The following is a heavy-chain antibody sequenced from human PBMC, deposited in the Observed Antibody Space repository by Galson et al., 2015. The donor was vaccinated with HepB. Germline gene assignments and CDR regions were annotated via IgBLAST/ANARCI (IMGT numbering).Heavy chain of an antibody. V-gene: IGHV1-2*02. CDR2: INPNSGGT. CDR3: ASLTVVAPSSGVVDYYGIDV. D-gene: IGHD6-6*01. Sequence: SVKVSCKASGYMFNTYGISWVRQAPGQGLEWMGWINPNSGGTNYAQKFQGRVTITRDTSISTAYMELSRLRSDDTAVYYCASLTVVAPSSGVVDYYGIDVWGQGTTVTVSS. CDR1: GYMFNTYG. J-gene: IGHJ6*02.